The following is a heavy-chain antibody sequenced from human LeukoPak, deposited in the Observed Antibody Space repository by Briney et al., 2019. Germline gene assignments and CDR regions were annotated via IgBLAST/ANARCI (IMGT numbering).Heavy chain of an antibody. J-gene: IGHJ6*03. CDR1: GFTFSSYA. CDR3: ARAVRPVVDYYYMDV. V-gene: IGHV3-23*01. D-gene: IGHD6-6*01. CDR2: ISGSGGST. Sequence: PGGSLRLSCAASGFTFSSYAMTWVRQAPGKGLEWFSAISGSGGSTYYADSVKGRFTISRDNSKNTLYLQMNSLRAEDTAVYYCARAVRPVVDYYYMDVWGKGTTVTVSS.